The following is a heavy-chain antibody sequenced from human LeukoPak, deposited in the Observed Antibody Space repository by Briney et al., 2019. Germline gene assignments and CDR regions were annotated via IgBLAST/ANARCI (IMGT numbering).Heavy chain of an antibody. V-gene: IGHV3-30*03. Sequence: GRSLRLSCAASGFTFSSYGMHWVRQAPGKGLEWVAVISYDGSNKYYADSVKGRFTISRDNSKNSLYLQMNSLRAEDTAVYYCARPPGDYWGQGTLVTVSS. J-gene: IGHJ4*02. CDR2: ISYDGSNK. CDR3: ARPPGDY. CDR1: GFTFSSYG.